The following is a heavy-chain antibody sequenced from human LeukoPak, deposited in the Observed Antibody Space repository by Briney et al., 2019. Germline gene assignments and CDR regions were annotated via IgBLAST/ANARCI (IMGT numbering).Heavy chain of an antibody. CDR1: GYTFTSYD. CDR3: ARGVRSSTLRPGGYYMDV. V-gene: IGHV1-8*03. D-gene: IGHD2-2*01. CDR2: MNPNSGNT. J-gene: IGHJ6*03. Sequence: ASVKVSCKASGYTFTSYDINWVRQATGQGLEWMGWMNPNSGNTGYAQKFQGRVTITRNTSISTAYMELSSLRSEDTAVYYCARGVRSSTLRPGGYYMDVWGKGTTVTVSS.